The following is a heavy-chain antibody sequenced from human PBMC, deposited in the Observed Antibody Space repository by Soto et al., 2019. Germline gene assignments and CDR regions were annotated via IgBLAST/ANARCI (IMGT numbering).Heavy chain of an antibody. J-gene: IGHJ6*03. D-gene: IGHD3-10*01. Sequence: QVQLQQWGAGLLKPSETLSLTCAVYGGSLSGYYWSWIRQPPGKGLEWIGQINHSGSTNYNPSLKSRVTISVDTSKNQFSLKLSSVTAADTAVYYCARRAITMVRGVLRYYYYYMDVWGKGTTVTVSS. V-gene: IGHV4-34*01. CDR1: GGSLSGYY. CDR2: INHSGST. CDR3: ARRAITMVRGVLRYYYYYMDV.